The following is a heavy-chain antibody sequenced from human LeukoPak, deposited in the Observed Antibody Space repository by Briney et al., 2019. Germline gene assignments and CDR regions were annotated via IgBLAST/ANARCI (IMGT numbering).Heavy chain of an antibody. J-gene: IGHJ4*02. Sequence: PGGSLRLSCAASGFTFSTYGMHWVRQAPGKGLDWVAFIRFDGSEGYYADSVKGRFTISRDNSKNTLYLQMNSLRAEDTAVYYCAKAAAGDNVLRSVFDSWGQGTLVTVSS. D-gene: IGHD3-3*01. CDR2: IRFDGSEG. CDR1: GFTFSTYG. CDR3: AKAAAGDNVLRSVFDS. V-gene: IGHV3-30*02.